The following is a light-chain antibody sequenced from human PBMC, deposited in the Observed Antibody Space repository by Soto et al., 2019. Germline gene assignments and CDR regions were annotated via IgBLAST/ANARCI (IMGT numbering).Light chain of an antibody. V-gene: IGKV3-20*01. CDR1: QSVSSSY. CDR2: GAS. Sequence: EIVLTQSPGTLSLSPGERATLSCRASQSVSSSYLAWYQQKPGQAPRLLLYGASSRATGIPDRISGSGSGTDFTLTISRLEPEDFAVYYCQQYGSSPVTFGQGTKLEIK. CDR3: QQYGSSPVT. J-gene: IGKJ2*01.